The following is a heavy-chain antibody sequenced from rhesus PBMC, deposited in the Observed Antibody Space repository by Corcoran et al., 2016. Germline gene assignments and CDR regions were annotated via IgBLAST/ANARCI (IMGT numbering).Heavy chain of an antibody. V-gene: IGHV4S12*01. CDR1: GGSISGYYY. CDR3: ARGPFTAPRDC. Sequence: QVQLQESGPGVVKPSETLSPTCAVSGGSISGYYYWSWIRQPPGEGLVGIGIIYSNGESTNYNPSHKSRFTISKDTSKNQFSLKLSSVTATDTAVYYCARGPFTAPRDCWGQGVLVTVSS. CDR2: IYSNGEST. D-gene: IGHD2-15*01. J-gene: IGHJ4*01.